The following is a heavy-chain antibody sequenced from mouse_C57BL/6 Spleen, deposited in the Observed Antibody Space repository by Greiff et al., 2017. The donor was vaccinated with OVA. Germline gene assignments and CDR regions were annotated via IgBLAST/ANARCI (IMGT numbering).Heavy chain of an antibody. CDR3: ARNREEAMDD. CDR2: IWSGGST. CDR1: GFSLTSYG. J-gene: IGHJ4*01. V-gene: IGHV2-2*01. Sequence: QVQLPQSRPGLVQPSQSLSITCTVSGFSLTSYGVHWVRQSPGTGLEWLGVIWSGGSTDYNAAFISRLSIRKDNSKSQVFFRMKRLQADDTVIYYCARNREEAMDDWGKGTSVTVSS. D-gene: IGHD3-3*01.